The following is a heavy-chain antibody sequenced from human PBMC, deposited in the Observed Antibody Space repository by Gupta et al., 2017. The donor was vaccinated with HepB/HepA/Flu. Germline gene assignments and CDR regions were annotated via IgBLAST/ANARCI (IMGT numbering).Heavy chain of an antibody. CDR1: GFTFSRYW. V-gene: IGHV3-7*01. J-gene: IGHJ4*02. D-gene: IGHD1-14*01. CDR2: IKQDGSEK. Sequence: EVQLVESGGGLFQPGGSLRLSCATSGFTFSRYWLCCVRQAPGKGLEWVANIKQDGSEKYYVDAVKGRFTISRDNAKNSLYLQMNNLRAEDTAVYYCARSKGLVTASPDYWGQGTLVTVSS. CDR3: ARSKGLVTASPDY.